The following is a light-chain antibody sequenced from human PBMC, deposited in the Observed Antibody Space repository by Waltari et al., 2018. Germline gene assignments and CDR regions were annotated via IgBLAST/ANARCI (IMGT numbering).Light chain of an antibody. Sequence: QSALTQPASVSGSPGQSIPISCTGTSSAIGGYNYVSWYHHHPGKAPKLIIYEVSNRPSGVSNRFSGSKSGNTASLTISGLQAEDEADYYCSSYTSNSRVFGAGTKLTVL. J-gene: IGLJ3*02. CDR3: SSYTSNSRV. V-gene: IGLV2-14*01. CDR2: EVS. CDR1: SSAIGGYNY.